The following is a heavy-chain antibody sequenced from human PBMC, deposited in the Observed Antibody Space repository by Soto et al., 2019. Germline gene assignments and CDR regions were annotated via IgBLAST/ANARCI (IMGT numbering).Heavy chain of an antibody. CDR3: ARATFIRKGYYDATDYYYFDY. D-gene: IGHD3-22*01. J-gene: IGHJ4*02. CDR1: GGSFISGVVC. V-gene: IGHV4-30-2*06. CDR2: LYDTGST. Sequence: TLSLTSASSGGSFISGVVCLRWLRPSPGKGRELIVYLYDTGSTYCKPSLKSRVTISVDRSKNEFSLRLSSVPAADTAVYYCARATFIRKGYYDATDYYYFDYWGQGNLVTVS.